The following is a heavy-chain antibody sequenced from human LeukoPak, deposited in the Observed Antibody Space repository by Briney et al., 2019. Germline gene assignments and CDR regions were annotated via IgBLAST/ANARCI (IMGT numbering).Heavy chain of an antibody. CDR3: AKVTLVRRLIIPSLYNWFDP. Sequence: ASVKVSCKASGYTFTSYGISWLRQAPGQGFEWMGWINAYNGHTHYAQRFQGRVTMTTETSTSTAYMDLRSLRSDDTAVYYCAKVTLVRRLIIPSLYNWFDPWGQGALVTVSS. CDR2: INAYNGHT. J-gene: IGHJ5*02. D-gene: IGHD3-10*01. CDR1: GYTFTSYG. V-gene: IGHV1-18*01.